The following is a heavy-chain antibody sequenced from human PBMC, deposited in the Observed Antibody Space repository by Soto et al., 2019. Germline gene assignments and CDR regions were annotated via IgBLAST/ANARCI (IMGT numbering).Heavy chain of an antibody. D-gene: IGHD3-3*01. CDR3: FKEEEGIRDL. CDR2: ICYSGST. Sequence: PGKGLEWIGYICYSGSTYYNPSLKSRVTISVDTSKNQFSLKLSSVTAADTAVFFFFKEEEGIRDL. V-gene: IGHV4-31*02. J-gene: IGHJ2*01.